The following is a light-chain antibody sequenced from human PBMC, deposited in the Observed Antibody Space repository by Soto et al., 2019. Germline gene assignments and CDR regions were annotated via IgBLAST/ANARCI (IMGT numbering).Light chain of an antibody. Sequence: EIVLTQSPGTLSLSPGERVTLSCRASHNVNSTYLTWYQQKPGQAPRLLIYRASSRATGIPDRFSGSGSGTEFTLTISRLEPEDFAVYYCQQYVNSPLTFGGGTKVEIK. CDR1: HNVNSTY. J-gene: IGKJ4*01. CDR3: QQYVNSPLT. CDR2: RAS. V-gene: IGKV3-20*01.